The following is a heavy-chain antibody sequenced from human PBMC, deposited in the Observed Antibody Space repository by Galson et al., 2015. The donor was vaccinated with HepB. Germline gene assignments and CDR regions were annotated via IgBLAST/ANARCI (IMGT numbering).Heavy chain of an antibody. CDR1: GGSISSSSYY. D-gene: IGHD6-19*01. CDR3: ARQTGYRQWLVRFQSSGGDYFDY. CDR2: IYYGGST. V-gene: IGHV4-39*01. J-gene: IGHJ4*02. Sequence: ETLSLTCTVSGGSISSSSYYWAWIRQPPGKGLEWIGRIYYGGSTYYNPSLTSRVTISVDTSKNQFSLKLCSVTAADTAVYYCARQTGYRQWLVRFQSSGGDYFDYWGQGTLDTVSS.